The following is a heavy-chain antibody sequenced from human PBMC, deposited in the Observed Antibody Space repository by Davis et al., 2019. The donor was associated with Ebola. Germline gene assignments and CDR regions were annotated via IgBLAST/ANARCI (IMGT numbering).Heavy chain of an antibody. CDR2: INHSGST. CDR3: ARGYSSSWLVYYYYGMDV. J-gene: IGHJ6*02. V-gene: IGHV4-34*01. Sequence: SETLSLTCAVYGGSFSGYYWSWIRQLPGKGLEWIGEINHSGSTNYNPSLKRRVTISVDTSKKQFSLKLSSVTAADTAVYYCARGYSSSWLVYYYYGMDVWGQGTTVTVSS. D-gene: IGHD6-13*01. CDR1: GGSFSGYY.